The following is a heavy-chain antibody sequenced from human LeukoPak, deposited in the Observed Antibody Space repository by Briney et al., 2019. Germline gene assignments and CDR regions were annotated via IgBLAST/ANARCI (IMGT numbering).Heavy chain of an antibody. V-gene: IGHV4-59*01. CDR3: ARKGLQHDAFDI. Sequence: PSETLSLTCTVSGGSISSYYWSWIRQPPGKGLEWIGYIYYSGSTNYNPSLKSRVTISVDTSKNQFSLKLSSVTAADTAVYYCARKGLQHDAFDIWGQGTMVTVSS. D-gene: IGHD4-11*01. J-gene: IGHJ3*02. CDR2: IYYSGST. CDR1: GGSISSYY.